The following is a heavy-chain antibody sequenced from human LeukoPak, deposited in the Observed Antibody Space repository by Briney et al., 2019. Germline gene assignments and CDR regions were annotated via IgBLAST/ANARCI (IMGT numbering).Heavy chain of an antibody. CDR2: IYTSGST. V-gene: IGHV4-4*07. D-gene: IGHD3-22*01. Sequence: SETLSLTCTVSGGSISSYYWNWIRQPAGKGLEWIGRIYTSGSTNYSPSLKSRVTISVDTSKNQFSLKLSSVTAADTAVYYCARSYYYDSSGSKDAFDIWGLGTMVTVSS. CDR3: ARSYYYDSSGSKDAFDI. CDR1: GGSISSYY. J-gene: IGHJ3*02.